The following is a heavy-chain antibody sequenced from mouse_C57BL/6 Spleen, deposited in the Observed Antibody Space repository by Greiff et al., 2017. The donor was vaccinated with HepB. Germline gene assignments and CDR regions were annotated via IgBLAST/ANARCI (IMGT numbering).Heavy chain of an antibody. J-gene: IGHJ2*01. Sequence: VQRVESGAELARPGASVKLSCKASGYTFTSYGISWVKQRTGQGLEWIGEIYPRSGNTYYNEKFKGKATLTADKSSSTAYMELRSLTSEDSAVYFCARGYGSSYYFDYWGQGTTLTVSS. CDR2: IYPRSGNT. CDR1: GYTFTSYG. CDR3: ARGYGSSYYFDY. V-gene: IGHV1-81*01. D-gene: IGHD1-1*01.